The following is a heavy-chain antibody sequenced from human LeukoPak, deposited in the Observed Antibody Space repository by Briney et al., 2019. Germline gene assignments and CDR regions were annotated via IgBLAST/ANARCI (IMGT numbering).Heavy chain of an antibody. CDR1: GGSFSGYY. J-gene: IGHJ5*02. CDR3: ARGRRGFGEFHLNWFDP. D-gene: IGHD3-10*01. CDR2: INHSGST. V-gene: IGHV4-34*01. Sequence: PSETLSLTCAVYGGSFSGYYWSWIRQPPGKGLEWIGEINHSGSTNYNPSLKSRVTISVDTPKNQFSLKLSSVTAADTAVYYCARGRRGFGEFHLNWFDPWGQGTLVTVSS.